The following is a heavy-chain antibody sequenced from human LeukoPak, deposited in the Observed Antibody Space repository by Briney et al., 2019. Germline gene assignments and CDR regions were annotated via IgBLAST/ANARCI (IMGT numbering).Heavy chain of an antibody. J-gene: IGHJ4*02. CDR3: ARGSDYDFWSGYYSPYTDFDY. Sequence: GGSLRLSCAASGFTFSSYAMHWVRQAPGKGLAWVAVISYDGSNKYYADSVKGRFTISRDNSKNTLYLQMNSLRDEDTAVYYCARGSDYDFWSGYYSPYTDFDYWGQGTLVTVSS. CDR1: GFTFSSYA. CDR2: ISYDGSNK. D-gene: IGHD3-3*01. V-gene: IGHV3-30*04.